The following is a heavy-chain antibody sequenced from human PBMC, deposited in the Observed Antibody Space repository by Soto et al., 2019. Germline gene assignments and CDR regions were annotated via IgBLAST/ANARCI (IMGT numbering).Heavy chain of an antibody. CDR2: IKQDGSEK. CDR3: ARDGQLVINYFDY. V-gene: IGHV3-7*01. Sequence: GSLRLSCAASVFTCSSYWMSWVRQAPGKGLEWVANIKQDGSEKYYVDSVKGRFTISRDNAKNSLYLQMNSLRAEDTAVYYCARDGQLVINYFDYWGQGTLVTVSS. CDR1: VFTCSSYW. J-gene: IGHJ4*02. D-gene: IGHD6-13*01.